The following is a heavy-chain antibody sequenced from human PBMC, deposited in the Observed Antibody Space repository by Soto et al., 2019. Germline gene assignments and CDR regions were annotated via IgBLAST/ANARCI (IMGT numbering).Heavy chain of an antibody. D-gene: IGHD3-22*01. J-gene: IGHJ5*02. Sequence: ASVKVSCKASGYTFTSYGISWVRQAPGQGQERMGWISAYNGNTNYAQKLQGRVTMTTDTSTSTAYMELRSLRSDDTAVYYCARGMLRYYDSSGYYYYWFDPWGQGTLVTVSS. CDR2: ISAYNGNT. CDR1: GYTFTSYG. V-gene: IGHV1-18*01. CDR3: ARGMLRYYDSSGYYYYWFDP.